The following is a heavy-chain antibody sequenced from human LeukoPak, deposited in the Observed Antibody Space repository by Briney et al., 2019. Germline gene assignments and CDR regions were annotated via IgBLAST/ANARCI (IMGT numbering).Heavy chain of an antibody. V-gene: IGHV4-59*08. Sequence: PSETLSLTCTVSGGSISSYYWSWIRQPPGTGLEWIGYIYYSGSTNYNPSLKSRVTISVDTSKNQFSLKLSSVTAADTAVYYCARLVGGSCSYRLNWFDPWGQGTLVTVSS. CDR2: IYYSGST. CDR3: ARLVGGSCSYRLNWFDP. CDR1: GGSISSYY. D-gene: IGHD3-10*01. J-gene: IGHJ5*02.